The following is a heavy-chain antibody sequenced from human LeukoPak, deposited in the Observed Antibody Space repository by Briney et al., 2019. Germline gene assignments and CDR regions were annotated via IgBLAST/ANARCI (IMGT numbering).Heavy chain of an antibody. CDR1: GYTFTGHY. V-gene: IGHV1-2*06. CDR3: ARGATAGTGDLGY. D-gene: IGHD7-27*01. CDR2: INPNSGGT. J-gene: IGHJ4*02. Sequence: GASVKVSCKASGYTFTGHYMHWVRQAAGQGLEWMGRINPNSGGTNFAQKFQGRVTTTRDTSISTAYMELSRLRSDDTAVYYCARGATAGTGDLGYWGQGTLVTVSS.